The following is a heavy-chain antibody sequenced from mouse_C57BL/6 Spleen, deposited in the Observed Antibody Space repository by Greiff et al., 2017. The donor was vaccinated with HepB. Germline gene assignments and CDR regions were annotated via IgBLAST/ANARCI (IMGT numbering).Heavy chain of an antibody. CDR1: GFTFSDYG. D-gene: IGHD1-1*01. J-gene: IGHJ1*03. V-gene: IGHV5-17*01. CDR2: ISSGSSTI. CDR3: ARPVVDRYFDV. Sequence: EVMLVESGGGLVKPGGSLKLSCAASGFTFSDYGMHWVRQAPEKGLEWVAYISSGSSTIYYADTVKGRFTISRDNAKNTLFLQMTSLRSEDTAMYYCARPVVDRYFDVWGTGTTVTVSS.